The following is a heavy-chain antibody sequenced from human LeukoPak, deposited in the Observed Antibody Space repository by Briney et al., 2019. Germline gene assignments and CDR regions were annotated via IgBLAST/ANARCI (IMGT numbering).Heavy chain of an antibody. V-gene: IGHV3-64*04. CDR1: GFSFSTYA. J-gene: IGHJ4*02. D-gene: IGHD6-6*01. CDR2: ISTNGGST. CDR3: AKSSSSPRLFDY. Sequence: PGGFLRLSCSASGFSFSTYAMHWVRQAPGKGLEYVSSISTNGGSTYYADSVKGRFTISRDNSKNTLYLQMNSLRAEDTAVYYCAKSSSSPRLFDYWGQGTLVTVSS.